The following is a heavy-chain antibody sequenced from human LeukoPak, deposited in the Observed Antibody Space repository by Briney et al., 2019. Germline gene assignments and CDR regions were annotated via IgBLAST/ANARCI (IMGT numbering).Heavy chain of an antibody. J-gene: IGHJ4*02. CDR3: ARAGSSAVAGHFDY. CDR1: GGSISTTY. Sequence: PSQTLSLTCTVSGGSISTTYLSWLRQPPGKGLEWIGSIYHSGSTYYNPSLKSRVTISVDTSKNQFSLKLSSVTAADTAVYYCARAGSSAVAGHFDYWGQGTLVTVSS. V-gene: IGHV4-38-2*02. D-gene: IGHD6-19*01. CDR2: IYHSGST.